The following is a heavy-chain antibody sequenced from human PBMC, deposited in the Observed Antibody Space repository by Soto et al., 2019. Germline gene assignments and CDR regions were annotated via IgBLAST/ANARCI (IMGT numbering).Heavy chain of an antibody. CDR3: ARYIPGVRYYGMDV. Sequence: EVQLLESGGGLVQPGGSLRLSCAASGFTFSSYAMKWVRQAPGKGLEWVSLIGESGTPTYYEDSVKGRFTISRDNSGNTLFMEMYRLRAEDTAVYYCARYIPGVRYYGMDVWGQGTTVTVSS. CDR2: IGESGTPT. CDR1: GFTFSSYA. J-gene: IGHJ6*02. V-gene: IGHV3-23*01. D-gene: IGHD2-2*01.